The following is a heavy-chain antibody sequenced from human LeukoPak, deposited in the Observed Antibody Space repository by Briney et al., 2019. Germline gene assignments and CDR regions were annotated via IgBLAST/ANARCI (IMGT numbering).Heavy chain of an antibody. CDR2: IYYGGTT. V-gene: IGHV4-39*02. D-gene: IGHD5-18*01. CDR3: ARDWGPRIQLDY. J-gene: IGHJ4*02. Sequence: SETLSLTCTVSGASVSSSTYSWGWIRQSPGKGLEWIGSIYYGGTTSYSPSLRSRVTISVDTSKNQFSLKLRSVTATDTAVYFCARDWGPRIQLDYWGQGTLVTVSS. CDR1: GASVSSSTYS.